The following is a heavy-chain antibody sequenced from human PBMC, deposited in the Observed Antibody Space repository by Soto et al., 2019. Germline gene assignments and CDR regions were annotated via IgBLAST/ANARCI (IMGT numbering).Heavy chain of an antibody. V-gene: IGHV2-70*01. CDR2: IDWADDK. CDR1: GFSLSTTGMC. Sequence: SGPTLVNPTQTLTLTCTFSGFSLSTTGMCVSWIRQPPGKALEWLALIDWADDKYYSTSLKTRLTISKDTSRNQVVLTMTNVEPVDTATYFCSRAVGGFTYGYPDYWGQGTLVTVSS. D-gene: IGHD5-18*01. J-gene: IGHJ4*02. CDR3: SRAVGGFTYGYPDY.